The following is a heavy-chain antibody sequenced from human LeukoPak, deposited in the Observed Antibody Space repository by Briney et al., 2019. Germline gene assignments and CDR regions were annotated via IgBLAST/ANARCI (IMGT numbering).Heavy chain of an antibody. J-gene: IGHJ4*02. CDR1: GFTFSSYW. CDR2: IKQDGSEK. V-gene: IGHV3-7*01. CDR3: AREEGKHIVVVTAISFDY. Sequence: GGSLRLSCAASGFTFSSYWMSWVRQAPGKGLEWVANIKQDGSEKYYVDSVKGRFTISRDNAKNSLYLQMNSLRAEDTAVYCCAREEGKHIVVVTAISFDYWGQGTLVTVSS. D-gene: IGHD2-21*02.